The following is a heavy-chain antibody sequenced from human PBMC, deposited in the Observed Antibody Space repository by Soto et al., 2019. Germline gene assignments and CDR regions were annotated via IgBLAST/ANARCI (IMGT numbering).Heavy chain of an antibody. Sequence: SVKVSCKASGGTFSSYAISWVRQAPGQGLEWMGGIIPIFGTANYAQKFQDRVTITADESTSTAYMELSSLRSEDTAVYYCARGDYGEYVDYYYGMDVWGQGTTVTVSS. CDR3: ARGDYGEYVDYYYGMDV. CDR2: IIPIFGTA. V-gene: IGHV1-69*13. J-gene: IGHJ6*02. D-gene: IGHD4-17*01. CDR1: GGTFSSYA.